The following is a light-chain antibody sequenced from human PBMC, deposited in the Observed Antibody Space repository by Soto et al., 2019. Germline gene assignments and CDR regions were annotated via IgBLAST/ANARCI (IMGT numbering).Light chain of an antibody. CDR1: QSVSSS. CDR2: DAS. CDR3: QQRGNWPFT. J-gene: IGKJ5*01. Sequence: EIVLTQSPAILSLSPGERATLSCGASQSVSSSLAWFQQKPGQAPRLLIYDASNRATGIPARFSGSGSGTDFTLTISSLEPEDFAVYYCQQRGNWPFTFGQGTRLEIK. V-gene: IGKV3-11*01.